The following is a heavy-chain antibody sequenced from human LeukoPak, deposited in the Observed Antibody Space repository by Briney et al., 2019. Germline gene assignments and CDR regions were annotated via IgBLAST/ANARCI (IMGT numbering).Heavy chain of an antibody. Sequence: GGSLRLSCAASGFTFSSYGMHWVRQAPGKGLEWVAFIRYDGSNKYYADSVKGRFTISRDNSKNTLYLQMNSLRAEDTAVYYCANHGGDFWSGYPGYWGQGTLVTVSS. J-gene: IGHJ4*02. CDR1: GFTFSSYG. CDR3: ANHGGDFWSGYPGY. V-gene: IGHV3-30*02. CDR2: IRYDGSNK. D-gene: IGHD3-3*01.